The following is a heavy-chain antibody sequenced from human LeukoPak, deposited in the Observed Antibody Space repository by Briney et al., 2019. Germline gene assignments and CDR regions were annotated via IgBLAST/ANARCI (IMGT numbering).Heavy chain of an antibody. J-gene: IGHJ5*02. CDR1: GFTFSNAW. CDR3: TSLGYCSSTSCRRGNWFDP. Sequence: PGGSLRLSCAASGFTFSNAWMSWVRQAPGKGLEWVSRIKSKTDGGTTDYAAPVKGRFTISRDGSKNTLYLQMNSLKTEDTAVYYCTSLGYCSSTSCRRGNWFDPWGQGTLVTVSS. D-gene: IGHD2-2*01. CDR2: IKSKTDGGTT. V-gene: IGHV3-15*01.